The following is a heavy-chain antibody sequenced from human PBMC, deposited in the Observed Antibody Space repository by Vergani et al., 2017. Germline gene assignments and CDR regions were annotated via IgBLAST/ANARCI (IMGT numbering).Heavy chain of an antibody. CDR3: AKDLGPEIAVAGLDY. CDR1: GFTFDDYA. Sequence: EVQLVESGGGLVQPGRSLRLSCAASGFTFDDYAMHWVRQAPGKGLEWGSGISWNSGSIGYAASVKGRFTISRDNAKNSLYLQMNSLRAEDTALYYCAKDLGPEIAVAGLDYWGQGTLVTVSS. J-gene: IGHJ4*02. V-gene: IGHV3-9*01. D-gene: IGHD6-19*01. CDR2: ISWNSGSI.